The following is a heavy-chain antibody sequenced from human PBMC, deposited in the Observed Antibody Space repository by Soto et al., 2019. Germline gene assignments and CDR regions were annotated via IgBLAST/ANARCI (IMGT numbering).Heavy chain of an antibody. D-gene: IGHD6-13*01. CDR3: ARARGRQQLAFDY. Sequence: QVQLVESGGGVVQPGRSLRLSCAASGFTFSSYGMHWVRQAPGKGLEWVAVIWYDGSNKYYADSVKGRFTISRDNSKNTLYLQMNSLRAEDTAVYYCARARGRQQLAFDYWGQGTLVTVSS. CDR2: IWYDGSNK. V-gene: IGHV3-33*01. J-gene: IGHJ4*02. CDR1: GFTFSSYG.